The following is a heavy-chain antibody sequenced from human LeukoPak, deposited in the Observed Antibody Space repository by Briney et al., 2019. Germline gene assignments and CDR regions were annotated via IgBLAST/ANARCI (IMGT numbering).Heavy chain of an antibody. D-gene: IGHD3-3*01. CDR3: ARDFAFWSAI. J-gene: IGHJ4*02. CDR2: ISPDGSTT. Sequence: GGSLRLSCAASGFTFSSYWMHWVRQAPGEGRVWVSRISPDGSTTGPADSVQGRSPLSSDNAKNTLYLPMSSLRAEDTALYSSARDFAFWSAIWGQGTLVTVSS. V-gene: IGHV3-74*01. CDR1: GFTFSSYW.